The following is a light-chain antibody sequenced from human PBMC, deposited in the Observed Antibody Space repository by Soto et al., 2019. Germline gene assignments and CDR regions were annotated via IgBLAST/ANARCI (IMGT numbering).Light chain of an antibody. V-gene: IGKV3-20*01. CDR2: GAS. CDR1: QSVSNNY. CDR3: QQYGSSGT. Sequence: EIELKQSPGPLSLSPGERATLSCRASQSVSNNYLAWYQQKPGQAPRLLIYGASNRATGTPDRFSGSGSGTDFTLTSSRLEPEDFAVYYCQQYGSSGTFGRGTKVDIK. J-gene: IGKJ4*02.